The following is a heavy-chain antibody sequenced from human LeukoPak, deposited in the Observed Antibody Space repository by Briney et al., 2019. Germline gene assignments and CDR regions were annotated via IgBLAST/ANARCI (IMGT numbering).Heavy chain of an antibody. CDR2: INHSGST. CDR1: GGSFSGYY. J-gene: IGHJ5*02. D-gene: IGHD1-7*01. CDR3: ARADWNYVGVLDP. Sequence: SETLSLTCAVYGGSFSGYYWSWIRQPPGKGLEWIGEINHSGSTNYNPSLKSRVTISVDTSKNQFSLKLSSVTAADTAVYYCARADWNYVGVLDPWGQGTLVTVSS. V-gene: IGHV4-34*01.